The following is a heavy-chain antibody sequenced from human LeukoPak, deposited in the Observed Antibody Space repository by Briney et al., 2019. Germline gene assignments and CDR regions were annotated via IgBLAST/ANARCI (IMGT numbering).Heavy chain of an antibody. D-gene: IGHD3-3*01. J-gene: IGHJ5*02. CDR2: IYHSGST. V-gene: IGHV4-30-2*01. Sequence: SETLSLTCAVSGGSISSGGYSWSWIRQPPGKGLEWIGYIYHSGSTYYNPSLKSRVTISVDRSKNQFSLKLSSVTAADTAVYYCAREGYDFWSGYYSRNWFDPWGQGTLVTVSS. CDR1: GGSISSGGYS. CDR3: AREGYDFWSGYYSRNWFDP.